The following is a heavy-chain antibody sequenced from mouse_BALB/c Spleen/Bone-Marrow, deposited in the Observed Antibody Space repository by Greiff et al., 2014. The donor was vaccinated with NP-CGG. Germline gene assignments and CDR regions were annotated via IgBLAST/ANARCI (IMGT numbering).Heavy chain of an antibody. D-gene: IGHD1-1*01. CDR3: ANYYGSSSY. Sequence: QVQLKESGSVLGRPGASVELSCQAFGYTFTSSWMHWGKQRPGQGLEWIGEIHPNSGNTNYNEKFKGKATLTVDTSSSTAYVDLSSLTSEDSAVYYCANYYGSSSYWGQGTTLTVSS. J-gene: IGHJ2*01. CDR1: GYTFTSSW. CDR2: IHPNSGNT. V-gene: IGHV1S130*01.